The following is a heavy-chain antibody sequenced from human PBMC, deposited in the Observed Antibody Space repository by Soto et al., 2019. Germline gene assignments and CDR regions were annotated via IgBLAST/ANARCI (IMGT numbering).Heavy chain of an antibody. D-gene: IGHD2-15*01. J-gene: IGHJ4*02. CDR3: AREGYCSGGSCYYFDY. V-gene: IGHV1-69*01. Sequence: QVQLVQSGAEVKKPGSSVKVSCKASGGTFSSYAISWVRQAPGQGLEWMGGIIPIFGTANYAQKFQGRVTITADESTSTAYMELSSLRSEDTAVYYCAREGYCSGGSCYYFDYWGQGTLVTVSS. CDR1: GGTFSSYA. CDR2: IIPIFGTA.